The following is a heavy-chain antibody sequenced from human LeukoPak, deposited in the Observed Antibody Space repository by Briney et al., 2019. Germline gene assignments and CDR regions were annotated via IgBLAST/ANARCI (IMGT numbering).Heavy chain of an antibody. Sequence: PSETLSLTCAVYGGSFSGYYWSWIRQPPGKGLEWIGEINHSGSTNYNPSLKSRVTISVDTSKTQFSLKLSSVTAADTAVYYCARGRFKQQLVREYFQHWGQGTLVTVSS. CDR3: ARGRFKQQLVREYFQH. V-gene: IGHV4-34*01. J-gene: IGHJ1*01. D-gene: IGHD6-13*01. CDR1: GGSFSGYY. CDR2: INHSGST.